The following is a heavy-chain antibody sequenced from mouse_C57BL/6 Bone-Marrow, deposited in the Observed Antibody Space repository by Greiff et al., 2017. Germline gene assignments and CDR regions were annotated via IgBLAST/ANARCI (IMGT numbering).Heavy chain of an antibody. J-gene: IGHJ4*01. D-gene: IGHD1-1*01. CDR2: INPSTGGT. V-gene: IGHV1-42*01. CDR1: GYSFTGYY. Sequence: EVKLQQSGPELVKPGASVKISCKASGYSFTGYYMNWVKQSPEKSLEWIGEINPSTGGTTYNQKFKAKATLTVDKSSSTAYMQLKSLTSEDSAVYYCAIYYYGSRGYAMDYWGQGTSVTVSS. CDR3: AIYYYGSRGYAMDY.